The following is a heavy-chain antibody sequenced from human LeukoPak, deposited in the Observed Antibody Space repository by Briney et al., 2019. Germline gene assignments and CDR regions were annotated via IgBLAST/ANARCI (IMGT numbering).Heavy chain of an antibody. J-gene: IGHJ6*02. V-gene: IGHV4-4*02. CDR1: GGSISSSNW. D-gene: IGHD7-27*01. Sequence: PSGTLSLTCAVSGGSISSSNWWSWVRQPPGKGLAWIGEIYHSGSTNYNPSLKSRVTISVDKSKNQFSLKLSSVTAADTAVYYCARGGGTGDRYYYYGMDVWGQGTTVTVSS. CDR2: IYHSGST. CDR3: ARGGGTGDRYYYYGMDV.